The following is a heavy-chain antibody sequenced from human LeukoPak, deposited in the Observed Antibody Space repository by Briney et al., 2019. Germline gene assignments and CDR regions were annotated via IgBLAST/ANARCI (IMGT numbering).Heavy chain of an antibody. J-gene: IGHJ4*02. CDR3: ARDLAYSRLDY. V-gene: IGHV3-7*01. CDR2: INPDGNKK. Sequence: PGGSLRLSCAVSGLTFSSSWMDWVRQAPGKGLEWVANINPDGNKKYSADSVKGRFAISRDNAENSLYLQMNSLRVEDTAFYYCARDLAYSRLDYWGQGMLVTVSS. D-gene: IGHD5-18*01. CDR1: GLTFSSSW.